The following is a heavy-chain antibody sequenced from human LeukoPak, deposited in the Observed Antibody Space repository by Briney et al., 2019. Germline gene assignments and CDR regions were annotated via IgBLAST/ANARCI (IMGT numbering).Heavy chain of an antibody. V-gene: IGHV3-7*01. CDR2: IKQDGSEK. D-gene: IGHD3-22*01. J-gene: IGHJ4*02. CDR1: GFTFSSYW. CDR3: ASPPRKGSSGFDY. Sequence: AGGSLRLSCAASGFTFSSYWMSWVRQAPGKGLEWVANIKQDGSEKYYVDSVKGRFTISRDNAKNSLYLQMNSLRAEDTAVYYCASPPRKGSSGFDYWGQGTLVTVSS.